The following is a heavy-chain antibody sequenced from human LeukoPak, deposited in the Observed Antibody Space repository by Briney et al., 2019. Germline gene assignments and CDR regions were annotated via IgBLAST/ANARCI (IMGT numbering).Heavy chain of an antibody. CDR1: GYTLTELS. CDR2: FDPEDGET. D-gene: IGHD1-26*01. Sequence: ASVKVSCKVSGYTLTELSMHWVRQAPGKGLEWMGGFDPEDGETIYAQKFQGRVTMTEDTSTDTAYMELSSLRSEDTAVYYCATDHKWELPTRLDYWGQGTLVTVSS. V-gene: IGHV1-24*01. J-gene: IGHJ4*02. CDR3: ATDHKWELPTRLDY.